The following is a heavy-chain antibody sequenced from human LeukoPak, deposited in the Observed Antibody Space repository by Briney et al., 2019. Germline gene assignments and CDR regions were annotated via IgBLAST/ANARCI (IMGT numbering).Heavy chain of an antibody. J-gene: IGHJ6*03. CDR1: GYTFTGYY. CDR3: ANLEYCSSTSCSLGYYYYYMDV. V-gene: IGHV1-2*02. Sequence: ASVKVSCKASGYTFTGYYMHWVRQAPGQGLEWMGWINPNSGGTNYAQKFQGRVTMTRDTSISTAYMELSRLRSDDTAVYYCANLEYCSSTSCSLGYYYYYMDVWGKGTTVTVSS. CDR2: INPNSGGT. D-gene: IGHD2-2*01.